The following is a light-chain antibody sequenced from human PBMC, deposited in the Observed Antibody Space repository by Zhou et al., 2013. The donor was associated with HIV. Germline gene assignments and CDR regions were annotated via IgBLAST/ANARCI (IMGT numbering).Light chain of an antibody. CDR1: QSVSRNY. V-gene: IGKV3-20*01. CDR2: TAS. CDR3: QQYGSSPWT. J-gene: IGKJ1*01. Sequence: IVLTQSPGTVSFSPGERATLSCRASQSVSRNYLAWYQFQPGQAPRLLIYTASSRAPGIPNRFSGSGTGTEFTLTISRLEPEDLAVYYCQQYGSSPWTFGQGTKVEIK.